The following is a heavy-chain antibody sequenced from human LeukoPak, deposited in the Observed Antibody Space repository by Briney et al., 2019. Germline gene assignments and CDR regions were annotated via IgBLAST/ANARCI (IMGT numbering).Heavy chain of an antibody. CDR1: GGSVSSYY. CDR3: ARDRGDTARRPPNAFDI. CDR2: VYYNGDT. J-gene: IGHJ3*02. D-gene: IGHD5-18*01. V-gene: IGHV4-59*02. Sequence: SETLSLTCTVSGGSVSSYYWTWIRQPPGKGLEWIGYVYYNGDTNYNPSLNNRVTISVDTSKDQLSLTLTSVTAADTAVYYCARDRGDTARRPPNAFDIWGQGTMVTVSS.